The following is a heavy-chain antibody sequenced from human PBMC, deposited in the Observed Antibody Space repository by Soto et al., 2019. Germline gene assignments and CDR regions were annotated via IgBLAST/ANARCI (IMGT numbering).Heavy chain of an antibody. CDR2: IYYSGST. CDR3: ASRAWGMDV. V-gene: IGHV4-61*01. J-gene: IGHJ6*02. CDR1: GGSVSSGSYY. Sequence: QVQLQESGPGLVKPSETLSLTCTVSGGSVSSGSYYWSWIRQPPGKGLEWIGYIYYSGSTNYNPSLTRRVTISVDTSKNQFSLKLSSVTAADTAVYYCASRAWGMDVWGQGTTVTVSS.